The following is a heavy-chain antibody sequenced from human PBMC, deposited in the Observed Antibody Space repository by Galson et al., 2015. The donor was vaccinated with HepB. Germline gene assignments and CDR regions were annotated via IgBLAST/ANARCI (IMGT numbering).Heavy chain of an antibody. CDR1: GFSFSTYV. J-gene: IGHJ4*02. V-gene: IGHV3-30*02. CDR2: TRYDGSNK. D-gene: IGHD3-3*01. Sequence: SLRLSCAASGFSFSTYVIHWVRQAPGKGLEWVAFTRYDGSNKYYADSVKGRFTISRDNSKNTLYLQMNSLTADDTALYYCAKGPDESGGYYTHFAYWGQATLVTVSS. CDR3: AKGPDESGGYYTHFAY.